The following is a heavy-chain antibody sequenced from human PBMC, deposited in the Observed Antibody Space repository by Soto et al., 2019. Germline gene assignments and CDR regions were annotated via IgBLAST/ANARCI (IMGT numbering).Heavy chain of an antibody. CDR3: ARGMSSIVVVVAATMNFDY. D-gene: IGHD2-15*01. Sequence: PSETLSLTCAVYGGSFSGYCWSWIRDPPRKGLAWIGEINHSGCTNYNPSLKLQVTISVYTSKNQFSLKLSSVTAPHTGVYYCARGMSSIVVVVAATMNFDYWGQGPLVTVSS. CDR1: GGSFSGYC. V-gene: IGHV4-34*01. J-gene: IGHJ4*02. CDR2: INHSGCT.